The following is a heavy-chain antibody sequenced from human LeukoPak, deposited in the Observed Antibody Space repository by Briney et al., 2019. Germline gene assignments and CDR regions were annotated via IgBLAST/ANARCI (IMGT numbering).Heavy chain of an antibody. CDR2: ISGSGGST. CDR3: AKGSVYYDILTGYFNDYYYYGMDV. J-gene: IGHJ6*02. Sequence: GGSLRLSCAASGFTFSSYAMSWVRQAPGKGLEWVSAISGSGGSTYYADSVKGRFTISRDNSKNTLYLQMNSPRAEDTAVYYCAKGSVYYDILTGYFNDYYYYGMDVWGQGTTVTVSS. D-gene: IGHD3-9*01. CDR1: GFTFSSYA. V-gene: IGHV3-23*01.